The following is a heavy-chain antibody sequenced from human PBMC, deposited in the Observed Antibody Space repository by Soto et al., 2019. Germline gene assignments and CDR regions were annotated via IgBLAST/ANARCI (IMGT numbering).Heavy chain of an antibody. Sequence: QMQLVQSGPEVKKPGTSVKVSCKASGFTFTSSAMQWVRQARGQRLEWIGWIVVGSGNTNYAQKFQERVTITRDMSTITVYMELSSLRSEDTAVYYCPATPAWELVHYYYGMDVWGQGTTVTVSS. V-gene: IGHV1-58*02. CDR3: PATPAWELVHYYYGMDV. CDR2: IVVGSGNT. CDR1: GFTFTSSA. J-gene: IGHJ6*02. D-gene: IGHD1-26*01.